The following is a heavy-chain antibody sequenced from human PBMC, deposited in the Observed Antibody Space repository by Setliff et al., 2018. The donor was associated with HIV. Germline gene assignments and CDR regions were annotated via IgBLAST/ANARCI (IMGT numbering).Heavy chain of an antibody. CDR1: GGAISSYY. J-gene: IGHJ4*02. V-gene: IGHV4-4*07. D-gene: IGHD3-22*01. CDR3: ARAGHYYDSSGTALDY. Sequence: SETLSLTCTVSGGAISSYYWSWIRQPAGKGLEWIGRIYPSGSTNYNPSLKSRVTMSVDTSKNQFSLKLNSVTAADTAVYYCARAGHYYDSSGTALDYWGQGTLVTVSS. CDR2: IYPSGST.